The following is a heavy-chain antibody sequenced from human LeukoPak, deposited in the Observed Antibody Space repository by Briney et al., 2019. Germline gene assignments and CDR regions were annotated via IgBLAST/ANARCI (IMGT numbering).Heavy chain of an antibody. CDR2: IGYSGGST. CDR3: AKFADCSGGSCYRNFDY. V-gene: IGHV3-23*01. CDR1: GFTFSTYA. J-gene: IGHJ4*02. Sequence: GGSLRLSCTASGFTFSTYAMSWVRQAPGKGLEGVSGIGYSGGSTYYADSVKGRFTISRDNSKNTLYLRMNSLRAEDTAVYYCAKFADCSGGSCYRNFDYWGQGTLVTVSS. D-gene: IGHD2-15*01.